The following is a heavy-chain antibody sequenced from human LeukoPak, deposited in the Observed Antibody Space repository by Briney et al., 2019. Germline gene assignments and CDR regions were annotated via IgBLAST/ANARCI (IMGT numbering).Heavy chain of an antibody. CDR2: IYTSGST. CDR1: GGSISSYY. V-gene: IGHV4-4*07. J-gene: IGHJ4*02. Sequence: SETLSLTCTASGGSISSYYWSWIRQPAGKGLEWIGRIYTSGSTNYNPSLKSRVIMSVDTSKNQFSLKLSSVTAADTAVYYCARDAGSGWPFDYWGQGTLVTVSS. CDR3: ARDAGSGWPFDY. D-gene: IGHD6-19*01.